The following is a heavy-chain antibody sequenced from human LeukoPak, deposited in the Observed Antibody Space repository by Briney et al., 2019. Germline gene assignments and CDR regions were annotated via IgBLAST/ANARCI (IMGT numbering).Heavy chain of an antibody. CDR2: IYHSGSA. J-gene: IGHJ5*02. CDR3: ARDPRWLTPDCTSTSCYENYFDP. D-gene: IGHD2-2*01. CDR1: GYSISSGYQ. V-gene: IGHV4-38-2*02. Sequence: SETLSLTCVVSGYSISSGYQWAWIRQSPGKGLEWIGSIYHSGSAHYNPSLKSRVTISVETSKNQFSLKVYSVTAADTAVYYCARDPRWLTPDCTSTSCYENYFDPWGQGTLVTVSS.